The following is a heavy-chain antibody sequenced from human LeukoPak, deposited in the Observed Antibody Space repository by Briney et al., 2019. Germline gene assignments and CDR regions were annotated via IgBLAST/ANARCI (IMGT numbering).Heavy chain of an antibody. CDR3: ARDTSLGDLRFDY. J-gene: IGHJ4*02. CDR1: GFTFSSYG. V-gene: IGHV3-33*01. CDR2: IWYVGSNK. D-gene: IGHD2-21*02. Sequence: GGSLRLSCAASGFTFSSYGMHWVRQAPGKGLEWVAVIWYVGSNKFHADSVKGRFTISRDISKNTLYLQMNSLRAEDTAVYYCARDTSLGDLRFDYWGQGTLVTVSS.